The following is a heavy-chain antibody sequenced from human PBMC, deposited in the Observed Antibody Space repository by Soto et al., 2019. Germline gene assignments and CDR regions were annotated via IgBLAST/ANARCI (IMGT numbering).Heavy chain of an antibody. D-gene: IGHD2-21*01. V-gene: IGHV4-31*03. J-gene: IGHJ6*02. CDR3: AASCVGCGGFNCCGMDV. Sequence: PSETLSLTCTVSGGSISSGGYYWSWIRQHPGKGLEWIGYIYYSGSTYYNPSLKSRVTISVDTSKNQFSLKLSSVTAADTAVYYCAASCVGCGGFNCCGMDVSGQGTTVTVSS. CDR1: GGSISSGGYY. CDR2: IYYSGST.